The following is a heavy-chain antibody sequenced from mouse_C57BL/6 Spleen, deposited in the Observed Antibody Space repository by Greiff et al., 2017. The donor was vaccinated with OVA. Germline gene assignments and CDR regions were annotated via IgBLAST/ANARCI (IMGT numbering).Heavy chain of an antibody. CDR2: ILPGSGST. Sequence: VQLQQSGAELMKPGASVKLSCKATGYTFTGYWIEWVKQRPGHGLEWIGEILPGSGSTNYNEKFKGKATFTADTSSNTAYMQLSSLTTEDSAIYYCAGGEDYYGSSLAWFAYWGQGTLVTVSA. V-gene: IGHV1-9*01. CDR3: AGGEDYYGSSLAWFAY. J-gene: IGHJ3*01. D-gene: IGHD1-1*01. CDR1: GYTFTGYW.